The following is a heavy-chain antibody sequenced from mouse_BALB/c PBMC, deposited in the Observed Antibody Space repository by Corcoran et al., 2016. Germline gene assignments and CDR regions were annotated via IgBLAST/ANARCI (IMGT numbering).Heavy chain of an antibody. Sequence: QVQLQQSGAELAKPGASVKMSCKASGYTFTSYWMHWVKQRPGQGLEWIGYINPSTGYTEYNQKFKDKATLTADKSSSTAYMQLSSLTSEDSAVYYCARRGYGYDYFDYWGQGTTLTVSS. V-gene: IGHV1-7*01. CDR2: INPSTGYT. CDR1: GYTFTSYW. J-gene: IGHJ2*01. CDR3: ARRGYGYDYFDY. D-gene: IGHD1-2*01.